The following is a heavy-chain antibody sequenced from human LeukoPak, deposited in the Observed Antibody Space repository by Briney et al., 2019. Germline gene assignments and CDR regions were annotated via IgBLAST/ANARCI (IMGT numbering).Heavy chain of an antibody. J-gene: IGHJ4*02. D-gene: IGHD2-2*01. CDR3: ARALVVVPAAMAPDVY. Sequence: ASVKVSCKASGYTFTSYAMNWVRQAPGQGLEWMGWINTNTGKPAYAQGFTARFVVSLDTSVSTAYLQISSLKAEDTAVYYCARALVVVPAAMAPDVYWGQGTLVTVSS. CDR2: INTNTGKP. V-gene: IGHV7-4-1*02. CDR1: GYTFTSYA.